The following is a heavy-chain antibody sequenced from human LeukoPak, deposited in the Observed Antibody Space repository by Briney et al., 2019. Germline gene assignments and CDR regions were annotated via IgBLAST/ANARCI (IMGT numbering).Heavy chain of an antibody. D-gene: IGHD3-10*01. J-gene: IGHJ4*02. CDR2: ISWDGGGT. V-gene: IGHV3-43D*03. Sequence: VGSLRLSCAPSGVTFDDDAMRGVREAPGGGVGWGSVISWDGGGTYYADSVRGGFTISRDNIKNSLYLRINRLRAEDTALSYCAKAIAAYYYASGNIDYWGQGTLVTVSS. CDR3: AKAIAAYYYASGNIDY. CDR1: GVTFDDDA.